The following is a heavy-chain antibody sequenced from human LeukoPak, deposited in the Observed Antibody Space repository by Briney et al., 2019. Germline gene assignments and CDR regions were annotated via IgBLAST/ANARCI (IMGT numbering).Heavy chain of an antibody. Sequence: SETQSLTCSVSGGSISSSGYYWNWIRQPPGKGLEWVGSIYYSGTTYYNSSLKSRVTISEDTSKNRFSLMLTSVTAADTAVYYYYYIDVWGARTTVIVSS. CDR2: IYYSGTT. J-gene: IGHJ6*03. V-gene: IGHV4-39*01. CDR1: GGSISSSGYY. CDR3: YYIDV.